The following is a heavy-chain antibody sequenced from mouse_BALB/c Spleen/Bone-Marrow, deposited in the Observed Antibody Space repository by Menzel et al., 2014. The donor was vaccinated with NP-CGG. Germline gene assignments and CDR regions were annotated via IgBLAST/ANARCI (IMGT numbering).Heavy chain of an antibody. CDR3: ARDWLRRAMDY. Sequence: VQVVESGPGLVAPSQRLSIPCTVSGFSLTSYGLHWVRQPPGKGLEWLGVIWAGGSTNYNSALMSRLSISKDNSKSQVFLKMNSLQTDDTAMYYCARDWLRRAMDYWGQGTSVTVSS. D-gene: IGHD2-2*01. V-gene: IGHV2-9*02. J-gene: IGHJ4*01. CDR1: GFSLTSYG. CDR2: IWAGGST.